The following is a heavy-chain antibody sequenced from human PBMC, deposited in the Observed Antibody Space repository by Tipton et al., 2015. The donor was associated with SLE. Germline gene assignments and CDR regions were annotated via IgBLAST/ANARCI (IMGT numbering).Heavy chain of an antibody. CDR2: ISGSGTRT. D-gene: IGHD1-26*01. CDR3: AREGTISGGNYLGAFDI. CDR1: GFTFSRHD. Sequence: SLRLSCAASGFTFSRHDMSWVRQAPGKGLEWVSAISGSGTRTYYADSVRGRFTISRDNAKNSLYLQMNSLRAEDTAVYYCAREGTISGGNYLGAFDIWGQGTMVTVSS. V-gene: IGHV3-23*01. J-gene: IGHJ3*02.